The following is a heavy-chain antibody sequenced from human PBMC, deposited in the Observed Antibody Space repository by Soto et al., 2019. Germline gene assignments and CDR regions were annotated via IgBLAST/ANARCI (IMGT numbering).Heavy chain of an antibody. CDR1: GGSISSDGC. V-gene: IGHV4-4*02. CDR3: ARTPDI. Sequence: SETLCLTCTVAGGSISSDGCWSWIRQPPGKGLEWIGEIYHSGSTNYNPSLKSRVIISVDRSKNQFSLKLSSVTAADTAVYYCARTPDIWGQGTMVTVSS. CDR2: IYHSGST. J-gene: IGHJ3*02.